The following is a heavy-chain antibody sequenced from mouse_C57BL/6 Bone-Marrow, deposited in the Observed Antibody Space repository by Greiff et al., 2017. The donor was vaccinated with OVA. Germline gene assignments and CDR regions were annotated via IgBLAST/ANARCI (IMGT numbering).Heavy chain of an antibody. Sequence: EVQGVESGEGLVKPGGSLKLSCAASGFTFSSYAMSWVRQTPEKRLEWVAYISSGGDYIYYADTVKGRFTISRDNARNTLYLQMSSLKSEDTAMYYCTRDPITTVVAPYYYAMDYWGQGTSVTVSS. J-gene: IGHJ4*01. CDR1: GFTFSSYA. V-gene: IGHV5-9-1*02. CDR3: TRDPITTVVAPYYYAMDY. D-gene: IGHD1-1*01. CDR2: ISSGGDYI.